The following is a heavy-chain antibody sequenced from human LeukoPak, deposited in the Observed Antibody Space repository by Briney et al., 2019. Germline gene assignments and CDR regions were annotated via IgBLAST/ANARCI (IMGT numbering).Heavy chain of an antibody. CDR1: GYTFTGYY. J-gene: IGHJ4*02. V-gene: IGHV1-2*02. CDR2: INPNAGGT. CDR3: VTSSAVGGAQRAFDY. D-gene: IGHD3-10*01. Sequence: ASAKVSCKASGYTFTGYYIHWVRQAPGQGLEWLGWINPNAGGTKYAQKFQGRVTVTRDTSISTAYMELSRLRSDDTAVYYCVTSSAVGGAQRAFDYWGQGALVTVSS.